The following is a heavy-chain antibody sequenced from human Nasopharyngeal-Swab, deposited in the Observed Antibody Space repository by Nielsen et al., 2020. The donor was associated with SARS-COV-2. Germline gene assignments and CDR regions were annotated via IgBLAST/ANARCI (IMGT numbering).Heavy chain of an antibody. V-gene: IGHV3-21*01. CDR1: GFTFSSYS. Sequence: GGSLRLSCAASGFTFSSYSMNWVRQAPGKGLEWVSSISSSSSYIYYADSVKGRFTISRDNAKNSLYLQMNSLRAEDTAVYYCAADSGSYFGYYYYGTDVWGQGTTVTVSS. J-gene: IGHJ6*02. CDR3: AADSGSYFGYYYYGTDV. CDR2: ISSSSSYI. D-gene: IGHD1-26*01.